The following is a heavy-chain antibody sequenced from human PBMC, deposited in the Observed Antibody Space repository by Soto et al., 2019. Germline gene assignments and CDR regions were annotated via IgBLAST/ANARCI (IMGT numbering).Heavy chain of an antibody. V-gene: IGHV3-30*18. CDR2: ISYDGSNK. Sequence: GGSLRLSCAASGFTFSSYGMHWVRQAPGKGLEWVAVISYDGSNKYYADSVKGRFTISRDNSKNTLYLQMNSLRAEDTAVYYCAKDRGNNYYYGMDVWGQGTTVTDSS. CDR3: AKDRGNNYYYGMDV. CDR1: GFTFSSYG. J-gene: IGHJ6*02.